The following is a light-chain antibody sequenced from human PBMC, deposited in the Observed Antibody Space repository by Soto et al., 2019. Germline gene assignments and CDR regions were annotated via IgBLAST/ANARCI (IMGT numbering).Light chain of an antibody. CDR2: RNN. J-gene: IGLJ2*01. CDR1: DSNIGSKY. V-gene: IGLV1-47*01. CDR3: AAGDSSLGGPA. Sequence: QSELTQPPSASATPGQRVTISCSGSDSNIGSKYVYWYQQLPGTAPKLLMYRNNQRPSGVPDRFSGSKSGTSASLAINGLRAEDGADYYCAAGDSSLGGPAFGGGTNPPVL.